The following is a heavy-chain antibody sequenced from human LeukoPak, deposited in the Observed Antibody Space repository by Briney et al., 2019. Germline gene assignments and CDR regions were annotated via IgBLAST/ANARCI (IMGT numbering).Heavy chain of an antibody. CDR3: ARTGGPTYSSSWFF. J-gene: IGHJ3*01. Sequence: SETLSLTCTVSGGSISSYYWSWIRQPPGKGLEWIGYVVYSGSTNYKPSLKSRVTISVDTSKNQFSLKLSSVTAADTAVYYCARTGGPTYSSSWFFWGQGTVVTVSS. V-gene: IGHV4-59*01. CDR1: GGSISSYY. CDR2: VVYSGST. D-gene: IGHD6-13*01.